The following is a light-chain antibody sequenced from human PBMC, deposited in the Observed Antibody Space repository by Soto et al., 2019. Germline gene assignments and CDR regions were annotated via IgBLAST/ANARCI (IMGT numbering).Light chain of an antibody. CDR1: QIVSGSY. V-gene: IGKV3-20*01. CDR3: LQHHRYPIT. J-gene: IGKJ5*01. CDR2: AAS. Sequence: EIVLTQAPDTLALLPGGRATLSCRASQIVSGSYLAWYQQKPGQAPRLLIYAASSRATGIPDRFSGSRSGTDFPLTTTSLPPEHFRTSYRLQHHRYPITFGQGTRLEIK.